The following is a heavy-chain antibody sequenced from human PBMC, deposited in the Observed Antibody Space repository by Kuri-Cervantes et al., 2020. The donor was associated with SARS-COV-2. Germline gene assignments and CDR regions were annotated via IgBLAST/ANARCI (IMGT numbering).Heavy chain of an antibody. V-gene: IGHV4-59*11. CDR3: ARDMGGEAYCGGDCYFDY. J-gene: IGHJ4*02. D-gene: IGHD2-21*01. CDR1: GGSISSHY. Sequence: SETLSLTCTVSGGSISSHYWSWIRQPPGKGLEWIGYIYYSGSTNYNPSLKSRVTMSVDTSKNQFSLKLSSVTAADTAVYYCARDMGGEAYCGGDCYFDYWGQGTLVTVSS. CDR2: IYYSGST.